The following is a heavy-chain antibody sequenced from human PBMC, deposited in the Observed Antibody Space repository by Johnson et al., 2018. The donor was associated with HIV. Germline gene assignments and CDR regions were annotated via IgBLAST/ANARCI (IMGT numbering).Heavy chain of an antibody. D-gene: IGHD6-13*01. CDR1: GFTFDTYG. CDR3: ARETRSAAAGHGAFDV. CDR2: ISYDGSNK. V-gene: IGHV3-30*19. J-gene: IGHJ3*01. Sequence: QVQLVESGGGVVQPGRSLRLSCAASGFTFDTYGMHWVRQAPGKGLEWVAVISYDGSNKYYADSVKGRFTISRVNSKNTLYLQMNSLRAEDTAVYYCARETRSAAAGHGAFDVWGQGTMVTVSS.